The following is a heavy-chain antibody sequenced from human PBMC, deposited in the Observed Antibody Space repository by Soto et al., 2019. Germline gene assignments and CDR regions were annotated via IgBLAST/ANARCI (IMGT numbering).Heavy chain of an antibody. Sequence: AWWSLRLSCSASVFSGTSNYMTWFRQAPGKGLECVSVIYAGGNTYYPDSVKGRFTISSDNSKNTLFLRMNNLRAEDTAVYYCARVTTFYDILTSSYALNYFDYWGQGTRVTASS. D-gene: IGHD3-9*01. V-gene: IGHV3-53*01. J-gene: IGHJ4*02. CDR1: VFSGTSNY. CDR3: ARVTTFYDILTSSYALNYFDY. CDR2: IYAGGNT.